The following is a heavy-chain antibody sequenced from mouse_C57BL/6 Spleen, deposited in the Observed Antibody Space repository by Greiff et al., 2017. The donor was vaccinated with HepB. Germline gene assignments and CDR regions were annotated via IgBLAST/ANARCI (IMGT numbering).Heavy chain of an antibody. D-gene: IGHD5-1*01. Sequence: VQLQQSGPELVKPGASVKMSCKASGYTFTGYNMHWVKQSHGKSLEWIGDINPNNGGTSYNQKFKGKATLTVNKSSSTAYMELSSLTSEDSAVYYCARYLYAMDYWGQGTSVTVSS. J-gene: IGHJ4*01. V-gene: IGHV1-22*01. CDR1: GYTFTGYN. CDR2: INPNNGGT. CDR3: ARYLYAMDY.